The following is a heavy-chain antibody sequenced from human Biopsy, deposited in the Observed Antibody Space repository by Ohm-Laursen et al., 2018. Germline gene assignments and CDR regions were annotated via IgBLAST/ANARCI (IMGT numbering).Heavy chain of an antibody. J-gene: IGHJ6*02. CDR2: IYYDGIN. CDR1: GYSVTNDYY. V-gene: IGHV4-38-2*01. Sequence: SDTLSLTWAVSGYSVTNDYYWGWTRQPPGKGLEWIGNIYYDGINYYNPSIKSRVTMSVNAPKNKFPLRWTFVTAADTAVYYCARVAGVYAYYYGMDVWGQGTTVIVSS. D-gene: IGHD5/OR15-5a*01. CDR3: ARVAGVYAYYYGMDV.